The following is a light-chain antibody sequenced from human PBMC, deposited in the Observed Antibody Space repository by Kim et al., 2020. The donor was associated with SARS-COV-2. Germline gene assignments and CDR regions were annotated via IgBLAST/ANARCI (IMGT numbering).Light chain of an antibody. CDR3: QSRDSGGKVV. CDR2: GRN. CDR1: SRRSYY. J-gene: IGLJ2*01. Sequence: VALGQTVRITCQGDSRRSYYATWYQKKPRQAPVLVIYGRNNRPSGIPDRFSGSASGNTASLTISGTQAEDEADFYCQSRDSGGKVVFGGGTQLTVL. V-gene: IGLV3-19*01.